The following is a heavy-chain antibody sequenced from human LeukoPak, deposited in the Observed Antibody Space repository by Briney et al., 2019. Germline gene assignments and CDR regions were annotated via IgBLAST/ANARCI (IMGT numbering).Heavy chain of an antibody. Sequence: SETLSLTCTVSGGSISSYYWSWIRQPAGKGLEWIGRIYTSGSTSYNPSLKSRVTMSVDTSKNQFSLKLSSVTAADTAVYYCARHGVGCDYYYYYYMDVWGKGTTVTISS. CDR3: ARHGVGCDYYYYYYMDV. CDR1: GGSISSYY. J-gene: IGHJ6*03. D-gene: IGHD2-15*01. CDR2: IYTSGST. V-gene: IGHV4-4*07.